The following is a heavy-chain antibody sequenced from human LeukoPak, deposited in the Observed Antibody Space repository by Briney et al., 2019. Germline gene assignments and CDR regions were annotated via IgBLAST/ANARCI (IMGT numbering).Heavy chain of an antibody. V-gene: IGHV4-61*05. Sequence: PSETLSLTCTVSGGSISSSSYYWGWIRQPPGKGLEWIGYIYYSGSTNYNPSLKSRVTISVDTSKNQFSLKLSSVTAADTAVYYCARLHSSSAGDWFDPWGQGTLVTVSS. D-gene: IGHD6-13*01. J-gene: IGHJ5*02. CDR3: ARLHSSSAGDWFDP. CDR1: GGSISSSSYY. CDR2: IYYSGST.